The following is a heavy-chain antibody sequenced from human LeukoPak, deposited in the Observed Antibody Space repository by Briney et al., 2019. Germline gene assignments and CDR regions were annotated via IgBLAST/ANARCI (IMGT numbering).Heavy chain of an antibody. D-gene: IGHD6-13*01. V-gene: IGHV3-7*01. CDR3: ASGRQLGY. Sequence: GGSLRLSCAASGFTLSNYWMSWVRQAPGKGLEWVANIKEDGSEKYYVDSVKGRFTISRDNARNSLYLQMNSLRAEDTAVYYCASGRQLGYWGEGTLVTVSS. CDR1: GFTLSNYW. CDR2: IKEDGSEK. J-gene: IGHJ4*02.